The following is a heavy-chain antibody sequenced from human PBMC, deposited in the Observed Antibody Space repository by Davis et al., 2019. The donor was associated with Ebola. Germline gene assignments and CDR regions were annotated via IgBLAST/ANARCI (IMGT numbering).Heavy chain of an antibody. J-gene: IGHJ5*02. CDR3: ARVRYYDLNWFDP. CDR2: INYSGST. Sequence: MPSETLSLTCTVSGASISSYYWSWIRQPPGKGLEWIGYINYSGSTNHNPSLKSRVTMSVDTSKNQFSLYLSSVTAADTAVYFCARVRYYDLNWFDPWGQGTLVTVSS. D-gene: IGHD3-3*01. CDR1: GASISSYY. V-gene: IGHV4-59*08.